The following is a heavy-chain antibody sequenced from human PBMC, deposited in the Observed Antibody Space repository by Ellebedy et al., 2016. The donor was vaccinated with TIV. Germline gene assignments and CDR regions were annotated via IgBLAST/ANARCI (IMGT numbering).Heavy chain of an antibody. Sequence: SETLSLTCTVSGGSISSYYWSWIRQPPGKGLEWIGYIYYSGSTNYNPSLKSRVTISVDTSKNQFSLKLSSVTAADTAVYYCARGEMGGVDAFDIWGQGTMVTVSS. CDR3: ARGEMGGVDAFDI. D-gene: IGHD2-8*02. J-gene: IGHJ3*02. CDR1: GGSISSYY. V-gene: IGHV4-59*08. CDR2: IYYSGST.